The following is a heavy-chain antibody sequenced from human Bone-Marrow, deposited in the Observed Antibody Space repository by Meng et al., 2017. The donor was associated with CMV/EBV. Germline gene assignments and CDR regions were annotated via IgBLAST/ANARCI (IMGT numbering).Heavy chain of an antibody. D-gene: IGHD3-3*01. V-gene: IGHV3-23*01. CDR2: ISGSGGST. CDR3: AKEDITIFGVAPIDY. CDR1: GFTFGDYA. J-gene: IGHJ4*02. Sequence: GGSLRLSCTASGFTFGDYAMSWVRQAPGKGLEWVSGISGSGGSTYYADSVKGRFTISRDNSKNTLYLQMNSLRADDTAVYYCAKEDITIFGVAPIDYWGQGTLVTVSS.